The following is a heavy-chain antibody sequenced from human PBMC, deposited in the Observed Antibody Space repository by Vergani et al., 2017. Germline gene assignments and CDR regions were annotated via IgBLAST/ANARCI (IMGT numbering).Heavy chain of an antibody. Sequence: EVQLLESGGGLVQPGGSLRLSCAASGFTFSSYDMSWVRHAPGKGLEWVSAISGSGGSTYYADSVKGLFTISRDNSKNTLYLQMNSLRAEDTAVYYCAKIVGSLKGTRYFDYWGQGTLVTVSS. V-gene: IGHV3-23*01. D-gene: IGHD3-16*02. CDR3: AKIVGSLKGTRYFDY. CDR2: ISGSGGST. CDR1: GFTFSSYD. J-gene: IGHJ4*02.